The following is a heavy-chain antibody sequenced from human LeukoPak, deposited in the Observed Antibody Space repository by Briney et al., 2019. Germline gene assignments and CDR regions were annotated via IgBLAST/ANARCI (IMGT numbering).Heavy chain of an antibody. D-gene: IGHD3-10*01. CDR1: GGSFSGYY. Sequence: SETLFLTCAVYGGSFSGYYWSWIRQPPGKGLEWIGEINHSGSTNYNPSLKSRVTISVDTSKNQFSLKLSSVTAADTAVYYCARSIIMVRGVIIRPHWFDPWGQGTLVTVSS. V-gene: IGHV4-34*01. CDR2: INHSGST. J-gene: IGHJ5*02. CDR3: ARSIIMVRGVIIRPHWFDP.